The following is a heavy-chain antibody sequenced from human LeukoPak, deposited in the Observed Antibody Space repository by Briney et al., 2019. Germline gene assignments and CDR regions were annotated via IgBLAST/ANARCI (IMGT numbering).Heavy chain of an antibody. CDR2: ISSNGGST. CDR3: ARDPMGATYFDY. J-gene: IGHJ4*02. CDR1: GFTFSSYA. Sequence: PGGSLRLSCAASGFTFSSYAMHWVRQAPGKGLEYVSAISSNGGSTYYANSVKGRFTVSRDNSKNTLYLQMGSLRAEDTAVYYCARDPMGATYFDYWGQGTLVTVSS. D-gene: IGHD1-26*01. V-gene: IGHV3-64*01.